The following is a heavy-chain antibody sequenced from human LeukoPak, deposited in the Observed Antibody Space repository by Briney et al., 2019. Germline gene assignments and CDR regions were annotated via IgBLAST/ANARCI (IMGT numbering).Heavy chain of an antibody. J-gene: IGHJ6*03. CDR3: TKAPRWEYGSGSRIYYFYMDV. D-gene: IGHD3-10*01. Sequence: GGSLRLSCAASGFTFSIYGMSWVRQAPGKGLEWVSAISGSDGTTYYADSVKGRFTISRDNSKNTLYLQMNSLRAEDTAVYYFTKAPRWEYGSGSRIYYFYMDVWGKGTTVTVSS. V-gene: IGHV3-23*01. CDR2: ISGSDGTT. CDR1: GFTFSIYG.